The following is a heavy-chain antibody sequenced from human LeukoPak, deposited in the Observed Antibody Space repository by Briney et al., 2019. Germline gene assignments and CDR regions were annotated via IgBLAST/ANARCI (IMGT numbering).Heavy chain of an antibody. CDR2: IIPIFGTA. J-gene: IGHJ5*02. CDR1: GGTFSSYA. CDR3: ARASPSIVVVPAAILHPVYNWFDP. Sequence: GASVKVSCKASGGTFSSYAISWVRQAPGQGLEWMGGIIPIFGTANYAQKFQGRVTITTDESTSTAYMELSSLRSEDTAVYYCARASPSIVVVPAAILHPVYNWFDPWGQGTLVTVSS. V-gene: IGHV1-69*05. D-gene: IGHD2-2*02.